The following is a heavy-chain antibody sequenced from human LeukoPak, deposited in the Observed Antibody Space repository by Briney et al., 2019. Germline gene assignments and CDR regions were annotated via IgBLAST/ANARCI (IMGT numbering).Heavy chain of an antibody. D-gene: IGHD3-22*01. J-gene: IGHJ4*02. CDR1: GGSISSSSYY. CDR3: AKDWQYYYDSSAYFHY. CDR2: IYHSGST. Sequence: SETLSLTCTVSGGSISSSSYYWGWIRQPPGKGLEWIGEIYHSGSTNYNPSLKSRVTISVDKSKNQFSLKLSSVTAADTALYYCAKDWQYYYDSSAYFHYWGQGTLVTVSS. V-gene: IGHV4-39*07.